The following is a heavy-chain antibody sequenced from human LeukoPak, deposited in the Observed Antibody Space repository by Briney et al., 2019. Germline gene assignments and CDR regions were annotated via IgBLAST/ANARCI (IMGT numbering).Heavy chain of an antibody. Sequence: KHGESLKISCKGSGYSFINYWIGWVRQMPGKGLEWMGIIYPGDSDTRYSPSFQGQVTISADKSISTAYLQWSSLKASDTAMYYCARPVGSGYSYDAFDIWDQGTMVTVSS. D-gene: IGHD3-22*01. J-gene: IGHJ3*02. CDR2: IYPGDSDT. CDR1: GYSFINYW. CDR3: ARPVGSGYSYDAFDI. V-gene: IGHV5-51*01.